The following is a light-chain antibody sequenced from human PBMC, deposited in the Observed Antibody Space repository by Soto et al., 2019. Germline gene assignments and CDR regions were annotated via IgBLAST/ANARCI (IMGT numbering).Light chain of an antibody. V-gene: IGLV2-14*01. CDR2: EVS. Sequence: QSVLTQPASVSGSPGQSITISCTGTSSDVGGYNYVSWYQQHPGKAPKLIIYEVSNRPSGVSNRFSGSKSGNTASLTISGLQAEDEADYYCNSYTSKSTGVFGTGTKGPS. CDR1: SSDVGGYNY. J-gene: IGLJ1*01. CDR3: NSYTSKSTGV.